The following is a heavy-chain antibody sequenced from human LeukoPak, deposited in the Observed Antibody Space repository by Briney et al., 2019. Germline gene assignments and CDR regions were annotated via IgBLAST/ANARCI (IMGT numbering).Heavy chain of an antibody. CDR3: ARICGADCRGAFDI. CDR1: GYSISSGHY. CDR2: IYHSGST. J-gene: IGHJ3*02. Sequence: SETLSLTCSVSGYSISSGHYWGWIRPPPGKRLEWIGSIYHSGSTSYNPSLKSRVTISVDTSKNQFSLKLSSVTAADTAVYYCARICGADCRGAFDIWGQGTMVTVSS. V-gene: IGHV4-38-2*02. D-gene: IGHD2-21*02.